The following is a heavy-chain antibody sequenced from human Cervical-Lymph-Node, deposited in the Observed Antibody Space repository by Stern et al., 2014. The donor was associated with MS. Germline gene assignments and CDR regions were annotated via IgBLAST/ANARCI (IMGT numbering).Heavy chain of an antibody. CDR3: ARSREVAAPFDY. Sequence: DQLVESGPGLVKPSETLSLTCTVSGGSISSYYWSWIRQPPGKGLEWIGYIYYSGSTNYNPSLKSRVTISVDTSKNQFSLKLSSVTAADTAVYYCARSREVAAPFDYWGQGTLVTVSS. CDR1: GGSISSYY. CDR2: IYYSGST. J-gene: IGHJ4*02. V-gene: IGHV4-59*01. D-gene: IGHD6-19*01.